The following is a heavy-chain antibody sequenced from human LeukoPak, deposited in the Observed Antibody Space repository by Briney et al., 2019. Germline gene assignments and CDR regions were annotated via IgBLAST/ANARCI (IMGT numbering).Heavy chain of an antibody. V-gene: IGHV3-30*02. D-gene: IGHD2-8*01. CDR2: IRYDGSNK. CDR3: AKDVSATFDY. CDR1: GFTFSSYG. Sequence: GGSLKLSCAASGFTFSSYGMHWVRQAPGKGLEWVAFIRYDGSNKYYADSVKGRFTISRDNSKNTLYLQMNSLRAEDTAVYYCAKDVSATFDYWGQGTLVTVSS. J-gene: IGHJ4*02.